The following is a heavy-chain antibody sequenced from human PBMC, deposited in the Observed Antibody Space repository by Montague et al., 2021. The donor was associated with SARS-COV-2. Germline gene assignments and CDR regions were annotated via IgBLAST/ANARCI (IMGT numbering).Heavy chain of an antibody. Sequence: SETLSLTCSVSGVSISSSNYYWGRVRQPPGKGLEWIGSVYYSRGTNYNPSLESRVTISVDTSKNQFSLRLSSATAADTAVYYCGRCISSWWAVGCWGQGILVTVSS. CDR3: GRCISSWWAVGC. V-gene: IGHV4-39*01. CDR1: GVSISSSNYY. CDR2: VYYSRGT. J-gene: IGHJ4*02. D-gene: IGHD6-13*01.